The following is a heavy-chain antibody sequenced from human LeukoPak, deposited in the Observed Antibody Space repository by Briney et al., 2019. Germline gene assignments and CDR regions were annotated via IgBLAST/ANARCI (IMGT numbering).Heavy chain of an antibody. J-gene: IGHJ4*02. CDR1: GGSISSSSYY. CDR3: ARDYDGEGVLMVYAAHYFDY. V-gene: IGHV4-39*07. CDR2: IYYSGST. D-gene: IGHD2-8*01. Sequence: PSETLSLTCTVSGGSISSSSYYWGWIRQPPGKGLEWIGSIYYSGSTYYNPSLKSRVTISVDTSKNQFSLKLSSVTAADTAVYYCARDYDGEGVLMVYAAHYFDYWGQGTLVTVSS.